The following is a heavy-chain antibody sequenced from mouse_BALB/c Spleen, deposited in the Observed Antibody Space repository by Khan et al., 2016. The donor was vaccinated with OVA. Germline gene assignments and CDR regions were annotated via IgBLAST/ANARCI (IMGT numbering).Heavy chain of an antibody. CDR1: GFTFTSYG. Sequence: VQLQQSGAELGRPGSSVKLSCKTSGFTFTSYGIKWVKQRPGQGLEWIGYIYPGDGYTVYNEKFQGKATLTSATSSSTAYMQLRSLTTEDSAIYFCAAAYYRNYFDYWCQGTTLTVSS. J-gene: IGHJ2*01. D-gene: IGHD2-14*01. CDR2: IYPGDGYT. V-gene: IGHV1S134*01. CDR3: AAAYYRNYFDY.